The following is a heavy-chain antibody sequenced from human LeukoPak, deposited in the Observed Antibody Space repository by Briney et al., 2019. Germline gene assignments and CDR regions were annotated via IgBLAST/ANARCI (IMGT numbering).Heavy chain of an antibody. V-gene: IGHV1-69*13. Sequence: SVKVSCKASGGTFSSYAISWVRQAPGQGLEWMGGIIPIFGTANYAQKFQGRVTITADESTSTAYMELSSLRSEDTAVYCCARSVIVSGAFDIWGQGTMVTVSS. CDR1: GGTFSSYA. J-gene: IGHJ3*02. CDR3: ARSVIVSGAFDI. D-gene: IGHD2-21*01. CDR2: IIPIFGTA.